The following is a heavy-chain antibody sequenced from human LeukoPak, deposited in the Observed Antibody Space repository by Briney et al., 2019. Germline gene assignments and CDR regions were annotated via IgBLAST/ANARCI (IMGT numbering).Heavy chain of an antibody. J-gene: IGHJ3*02. CDR2: ISGSGGST. V-gene: IGHV3-23*01. D-gene: IGHD3-22*01. CDR3: AKSRVVTMTPLLAFDI. CDR1: GFTFSSYG. Sequence: GGSLRLSCAASGFTFSSYGMSWVRQAPGKGLEWVSAISGSGGSTYYADSVKGRFTISRDNSKNTLYLQMNSLRAEDTAVYYCAKSRVVTMTPLLAFDIWGQGTMVTVSS.